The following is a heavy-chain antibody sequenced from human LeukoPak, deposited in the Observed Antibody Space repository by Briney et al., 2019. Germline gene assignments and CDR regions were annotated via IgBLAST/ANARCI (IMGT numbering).Heavy chain of an antibody. CDR2: IKQDGSKK. CDR1: GFTFSSYW. V-gene: IGHV3-7*01. J-gene: IGHJ6*02. CDR3: ARDGAPGGYDDSSSYFNPYYYYGMYG. Sequence: GGSLRLSCAASGFTFSSYWMRWVRQAPGKGLEWVANIKQDGSKKYYADSVKGRFTISRDNAKNSLYLQMHSLRAEDTAVYYCARDGAPGGYDDSSSYFNPYYYYGMYGWGQATTVTASS. D-gene: IGHD3-22*01.